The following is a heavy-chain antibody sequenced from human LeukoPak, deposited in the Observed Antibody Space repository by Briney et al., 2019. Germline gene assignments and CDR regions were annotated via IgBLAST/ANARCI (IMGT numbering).Heavy chain of an antibody. D-gene: IGHD2-2*01. V-gene: IGHV4-34*01. CDR1: GGSFSGYY. Sequence: SETLSLTCAVYGGSFSGYYWSWIRQPPGKGLEWIGEINHSGSTNYNPSLKSRVTISVDTSKNQFSLELSSVTAADTAVYYCAREYCSSTSCYGWFDPWGQGTLVTVSS. CDR2: INHSGST. J-gene: IGHJ5*02. CDR3: AREYCSSTSCYGWFDP.